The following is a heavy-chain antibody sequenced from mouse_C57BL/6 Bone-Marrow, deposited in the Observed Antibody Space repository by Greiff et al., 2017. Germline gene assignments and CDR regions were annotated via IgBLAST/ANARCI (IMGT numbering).Heavy chain of an antibody. CDR2: IYPGDGDT. CDR1: GYAFSSYR. Sequence: QVQLKESGAELVKPGASVKISCTASGYAFSSYRMNWVQQRPGKGLEWIGQIYPGDGDTNYNGKFKGKATLTADKASSTAYRQLSSLTSADSTVYFCARAGDAHDSGNAMDDWGQGTSVTVSS. J-gene: IGHJ4*01. CDR3: ARAGDAHDSGNAMDD. V-gene: IGHV1-80*01. D-gene: IGHD2-12*01.